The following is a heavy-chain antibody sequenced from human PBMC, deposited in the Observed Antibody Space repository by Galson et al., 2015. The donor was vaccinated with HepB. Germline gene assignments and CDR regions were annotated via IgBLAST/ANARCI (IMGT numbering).Heavy chain of an antibody. Sequence: SVKVSCKASGGTFSSYAISWVRQVPGQGLEWMGGIIAIFGTANYAQKFQGRVTITADKSTSTAYMELSSLRSEDTAVDYCARWARAILTERYGMDVWAQGTTVTVSS. V-gene: IGHV1-69*06. CDR1: GGTFSSYA. CDR3: ARWARAILTERYGMDV. D-gene: IGHD4/OR15-4a*01. J-gene: IGHJ6*02. CDR2: IIAIFGTA.